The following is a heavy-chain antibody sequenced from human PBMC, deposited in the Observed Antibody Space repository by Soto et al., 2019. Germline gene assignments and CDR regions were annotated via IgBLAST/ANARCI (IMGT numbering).Heavy chain of an antibody. CDR1: GYTFTSYG. CDR3: ARAASYYYDSSGYYLKNYDAFDI. CDR2: ISAYNGNT. V-gene: IGHV1-18*01. Sequence: QVQLVQSGAEVKKPGASVKVSCKASGYTFTSYGISWVRQAPGQGLEWMGWISAYNGNTNYAQKLQVRVTMTTDTSTSTAYMELRSLRSDDTAVYYCARAASYYYDSSGYYLKNYDAFDIWDQGTMVTVSS. D-gene: IGHD3-22*01. J-gene: IGHJ3*02.